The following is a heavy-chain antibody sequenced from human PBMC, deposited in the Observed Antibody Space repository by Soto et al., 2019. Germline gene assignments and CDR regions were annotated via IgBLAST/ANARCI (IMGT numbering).Heavy chain of an antibody. CDR2: IKQDGSEK. Sequence: GGSLRLSCAASGFTFSSHWMSWVRQAPGKGLEWVANIKQDGSEKYYVDSVKGRFTISRDNAKNSLFLQMNSLRAEDTALYYCARDLSGVSVYYYSYMDVWGKGTTVTVSS. D-gene: IGHD3-10*01. CDR1: GFTFSSHW. V-gene: IGHV3-7*01. CDR3: ARDLSGVSVYYYSYMDV. J-gene: IGHJ6*03.